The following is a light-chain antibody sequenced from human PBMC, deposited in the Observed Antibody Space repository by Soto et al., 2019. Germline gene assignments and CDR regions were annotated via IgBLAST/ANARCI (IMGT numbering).Light chain of an antibody. CDR3: QQYNSYWT. CDR2: DAS. J-gene: IGKJ1*01. V-gene: IGKV1-5*01. CDR1: QSIASW. Sequence: DIQITQSPSTPSASVGYKEPITYRASQSIASWVAWNQQKPGKAPKLLIYDASNLESGVPSRFSGSGSGTEFTLTIISLQPDDFATYYCQQYNSYWTFGPGTNVDIK.